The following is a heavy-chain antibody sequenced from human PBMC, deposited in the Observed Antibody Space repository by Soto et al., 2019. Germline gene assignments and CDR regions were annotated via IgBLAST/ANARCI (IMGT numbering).Heavy chain of an antibody. CDR3: ARARETGDHAFDI. V-gene: IGHV4-34*01. J-gene: IGHJ3*02. Sequence: SETLSLTCAVYGGSFSGYYWSWIRQPPGKGLEWIGEINHRGSTNYNPSLKSRVTISVDTSKNQFSLKLSSVTAADTAVYYCARARETGDHAFDIWGQGTMVTVSS. CDR1: GGSFSGYY. CDR2: INHRGST. D-gene: IGHD7-27*01.